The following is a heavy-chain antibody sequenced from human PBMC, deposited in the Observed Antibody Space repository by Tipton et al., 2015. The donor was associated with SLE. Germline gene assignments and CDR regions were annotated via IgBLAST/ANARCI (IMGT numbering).Heavy chain of an antibody. V-gene: IGHV3-11*01. CDR3: AREVAPPQNYYYNMDV. CDR1: GFTFSDYY. D-gene: IGHD5-12*01. J-gene: IGHJ6*03. CDR2: ISSSGSTI. Sequence: SLRLSCAASGFTFSDYYMSWIRQAPGKGLEWVSYISSSGSTIYYADSVKGRFTISRDNAKNSLYLQMNSLRAEDTAVYYCAREVAPPQNYYYNMDVWGKGTTVTVSS.